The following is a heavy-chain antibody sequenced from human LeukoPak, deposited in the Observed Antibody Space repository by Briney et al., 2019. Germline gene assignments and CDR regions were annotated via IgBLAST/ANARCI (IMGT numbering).Heavy chain of an antibody. CDR1: GFTFSSAW. V-gene: IGHV3-15*01. Sequence: GGSLRLSCAASGFTFSSAWMNWVRQAPEKGLEWVGRIKRETDGGTTDYAAPVKGRFTISRDDSKNTLFLQMNSLKTEDTAVYYCTTETAVDYWGQGTLVIVSS. D-gene: IGHD1-1*01. J-gene: IGHJ4*02. CDR3: TTETAVDY. CDR2: IKRETDGGTT.